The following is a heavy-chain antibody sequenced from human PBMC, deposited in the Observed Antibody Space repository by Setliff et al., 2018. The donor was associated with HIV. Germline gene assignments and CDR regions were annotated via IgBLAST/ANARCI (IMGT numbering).Heavy chain of an antibody. D-gene: IGHD5-12*01. V-gene: IGHV4-31*03. Sequence: SETLSLTCTVSGGSISSGGYYWSWTRQHPGKGLEWTGYIYYSGSAYYNPSLKSRFTISVDTSKNQFSLNLTSVTAADTAVYSCARGDGYRGNDAYYDSGMDVWGQGITVTVSS. CDR3: ARGDGYRGNDAYYDSGMDV. CDR2: IYYSGSA. J-gene: IGHJ6*02. CDR1: GGSISSGGYY.